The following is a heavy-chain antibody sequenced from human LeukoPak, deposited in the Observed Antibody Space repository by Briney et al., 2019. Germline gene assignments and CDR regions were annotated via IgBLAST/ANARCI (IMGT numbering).Heavy chain of an antibody. Sequence: GGSLRLSCAASGFTVSSNYMSWVRQAPGKGLEWVSVIYSGGSTYYADSVKGRFTISRDNSKNTLCLQMNSLRAEDTAVYYCARGGSRQYEYYDFWSGYGPLDYWGQGTLVTVSS. J-gene: IGHJ4*02. D-gene: IGHD3-3*01. V-gene: IGHV3-53*01. CDR2: IYSGGST. CDR3: ARGGSRQYEYYDFWSGYGPLDY. CDR1: GFTVSSNY.